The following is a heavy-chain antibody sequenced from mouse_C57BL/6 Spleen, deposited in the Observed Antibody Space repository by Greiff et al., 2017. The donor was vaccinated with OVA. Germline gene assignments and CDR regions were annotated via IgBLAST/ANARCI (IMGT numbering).Heavy chain of an antibody. CDR2: IHPNSGST. J-gene: IGHJ3*01. CDR3: ASQGYSNYVAWFAY. V-gene: IGHV1-64*01. Sequence: QLPPPVASLLPPGASVKLSCKASGYTFTSYWMHWVKQRPGQGLEWIGMIHPNSGSTNYNEKFKSKATLTVDKSSSTAYMQLSSLTSEDSAVYYCASQGYSNYVAWFAYWGQGTLVTVSA. CDR1: GYTFTSYW. D-gene: IGHD2-5*01.